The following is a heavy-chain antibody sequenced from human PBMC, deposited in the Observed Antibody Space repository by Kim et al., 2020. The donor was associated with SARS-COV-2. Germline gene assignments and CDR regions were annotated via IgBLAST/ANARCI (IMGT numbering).Heavy chain of an antibody. J-gene: IGHJ6*02. CDR2: IYHSGST. D-gene: IGHD3-3*01. Sequence: SETLSLTCAVSGGSISSSNWWSWVRQPPGKGLEWIGEIYHSGSTNYNPSLKSRVTISVDKSKNQFSLKLSSVPAADTAVYYCARVSSSGYYYYGMDVWGQGTTVTVSS. CDR1: GGSISSSNW. CDR3: ARVSSSGYYYYGMDV. V-gene: IGHV4-4*02.